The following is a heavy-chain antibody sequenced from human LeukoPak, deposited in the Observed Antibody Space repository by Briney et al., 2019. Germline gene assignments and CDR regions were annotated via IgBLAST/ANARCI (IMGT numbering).Heavy chain of an antibody. J-gene: IGHJ3*02. Sequence: SETLSLTCTVSSGSISTSNYYWGWVRQPPGKALEWIGNIFYSGSTYYSPSLKSRVTISVDTSKNQFSLKLSSVTAADTAVYYCARSWFVDLPMTSHAFDIWGQGTMVTVSS. CDR1: SGSISTSNYY. D-gene: IGHD3-10*01. CDR2: IFYSGST. V-gene: IGHV4-39*07. CDR3: ARSWFVDLPMTSHAFDI.